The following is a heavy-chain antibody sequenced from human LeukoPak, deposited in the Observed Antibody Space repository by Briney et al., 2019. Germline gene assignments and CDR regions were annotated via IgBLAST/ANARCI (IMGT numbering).Heavy chain of an antibody. J-gene: IGHJ4*02. CDR1: GFTVSSYY. CDR3: AKDGQGGSTAFDY. V-gene: IGHV3-23*01. D-gene: IGHD5-12*01. CDR2: ISGSGGST. Sequence: PGGSLRLSCAASGFTVSSYYMNWVRQAPGKGLEWVSAISGSGGSTYYADSVKGRFTISRDNSKNTLYLQMNSLRAEDTAVYYCAKDGQGGSTAFDYWGQGTLVTVSS.